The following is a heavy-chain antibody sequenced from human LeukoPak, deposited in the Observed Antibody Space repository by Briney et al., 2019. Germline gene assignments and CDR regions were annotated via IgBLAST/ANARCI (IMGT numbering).Heavy chain of an antibody. CDR1: GFTFRSYA. D-gene: IGHD3-16*02. J-gene: IGHJ4*02. Sequence: GGSLRLSRAASGFTFRSYAMNWVRQAPGKGLEWVSAISGTGDSPHYADSVKGRFTISRDNSKNTLYLQMNSLRAEDTAVYYCARVGYYDYVWGSYRYPFDYWGQGTLVTVSS. CDR3: ARVGYYDYVWGSYRYPFDY. CDR2: ISGTGDSP. V-gene: IGHV3-23*01.